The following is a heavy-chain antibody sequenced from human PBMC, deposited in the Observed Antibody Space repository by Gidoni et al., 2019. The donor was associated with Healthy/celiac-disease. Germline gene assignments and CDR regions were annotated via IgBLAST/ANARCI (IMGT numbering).Heavy chain of an antibody. J-gene: IGHJ3*02. CDR3: ARGGYSSSWYRGDDAFDI. CDR1: GFTVSSNY. V-gene: IGHV3-53*01. Sequence: EVQLVESGGGLIQPGGSLRLSCAASGFTVSSNYMSWVRQAPGKGLEWVSVIYSGGSTYYADSVKGRFTISRDNSKNTLYLQMNSLRAEDTAVYYCARGGYSSSWYRGDDAFDIWGQGTMVTVSS. D-gene: IGHD6-13*01. CDR2: IYSGGST.